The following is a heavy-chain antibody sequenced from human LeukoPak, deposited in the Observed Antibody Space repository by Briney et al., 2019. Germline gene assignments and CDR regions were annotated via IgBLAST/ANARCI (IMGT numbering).Heavy chain of an antibody. D-gene: IGHD6-25*01. J-gene: IGHJ5*02. CDR1: GGSFSGYY. CDR2: INHSGST. V-gene: IGHV4-34*01. Sequence: PSETLSLTCAVYGGSFSGYYWSWIRQPPGKGLEWIGEINHSGSTNYNPSLKSRVTISVDTSKNQFSLKLSSVTAADTAVYYCARRSPQRLYNWFDPWGQGTLVTVSS. CDR3: ARRSPQRLYNWFDP.